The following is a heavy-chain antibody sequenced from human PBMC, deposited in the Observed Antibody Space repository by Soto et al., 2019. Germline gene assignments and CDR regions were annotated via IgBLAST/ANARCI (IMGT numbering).Heavy chain of an antibody. CDR3: AREGDCISTSCSQQEFDY. CDR2: IIPIFGTA. V-gene: IGHV1-69*12. Sequence: QVQLVQSGAEVKKPGSSVKVSCKASGGTFSSYAISWVRQAPGQGLEWMGGIIPIFGTANYAQKFQGRVTITADXXKXTXXMERSSLRSEDTAVYYCAREGDCISTSCSQQEFDYWGQGTLVTVSS. D-gene: IGHD2-2*01. CDR1: GGTFSSYA. J-gene: IGHJ4*02.